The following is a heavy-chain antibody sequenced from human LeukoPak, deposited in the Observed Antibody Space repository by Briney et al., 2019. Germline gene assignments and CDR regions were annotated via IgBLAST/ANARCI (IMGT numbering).Heavy chain of an antibody. V-gene: IGHV4-38-2*02. CDR3: AREGGSGSLQISYYYYMDV. CDR1: GYSISSGYY. CDR2: IYHSGST. D-gene: IGHD3-10*01. Sequence: SETLSLTCTVSGYSISSGYYWGWIRQPPGKGLEWIGSIYHSGSTYYNPSLKSRVTISVDTSKNQFSLKLSSVTAADTAVYYCAREGGSGSLQISYYYYMDVWGKGTTVTISS. J-gene: IGHJ6*03.